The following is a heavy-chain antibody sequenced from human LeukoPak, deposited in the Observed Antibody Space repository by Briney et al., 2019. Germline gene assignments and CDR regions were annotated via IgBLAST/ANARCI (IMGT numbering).Heavy chain of an antibody. J-gene: IGHJ4*02. V-gene: IGHV4-31*03. CDR2: IYYSGST. CDR3: ARGWEYSSSWYYFDY. CDR1: GGSISSGCYY. D-gene: IGHD6-13*01. Sequence: SETLSLTCTVSGGSISSGCYYWSWIRQHPGKGLECIGYIYYSGSTYYNPSLKTRLTISVDTPKNHFSLTLSSVTAADTAVNACARGWEYSSSWYYFDYCGQGPRAPVSS.